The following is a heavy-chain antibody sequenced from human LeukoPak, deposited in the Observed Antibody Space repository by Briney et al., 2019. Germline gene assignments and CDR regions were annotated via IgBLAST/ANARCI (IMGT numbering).Heavy chain of an antibody. D-gene: IGHD5-18*01. CDR2: IYHSGST. CDR1: GYSMSSGYY. V-gene: IGHV4-38-2*01. Sequence: SETLSLTCAVSGYSMSSGYYWGWIRQPPGKGLEWIGSIYHSGSTYYNPSLKSRVTISVDTSKNQFSLKLSSVTAADTAVYYCARAPPGYSYTPVVASYPFGIDYWGQGTLVTVSS. CDR3: ARAPPGYSYTPVVASYPFGIDY. J-gene: IGHJ4*02.